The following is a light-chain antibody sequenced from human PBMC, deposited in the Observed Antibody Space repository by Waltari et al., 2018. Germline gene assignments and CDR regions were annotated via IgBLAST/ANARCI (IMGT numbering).Light chain of an antibody. Sequence: EIHITQSPSSVSASVGDRASMSCRASQDISTSLAWYQQKSGKAPSLLIYHSSTLQSGVPSRFSGAGTGTDFTLTINNLHPEDFATYFCQQGDTSPPTFGPGTKVELK. CDR2: HSS. CDR1: QDISTS. CDR3: QQGDTSPPT. J-gene: IGKJ1*01. V-gene: IGKV1-12*01.